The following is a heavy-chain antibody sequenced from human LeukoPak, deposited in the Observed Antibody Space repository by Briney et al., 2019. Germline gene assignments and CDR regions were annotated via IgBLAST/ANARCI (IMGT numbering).Heavy chain of an antibody. CDR2: IYYSGST. D-gene: IGHD2-2*01. V-gene: IGHV4-59*08. CDR1: GGSISSYY. CDR3: ARLSSQLSDDAFDI. J-gene: IGHJ3*02. Sequence: SETLSLTCTVSGGSISSYYWSWIRQPPGKGLEWIGYIYYSGSTNYNPSLKSRVTISVDTSKNQFSLKLSSVTAADTAVYYCARLSSQLSDDAFDIWGQGTMVTVSS.